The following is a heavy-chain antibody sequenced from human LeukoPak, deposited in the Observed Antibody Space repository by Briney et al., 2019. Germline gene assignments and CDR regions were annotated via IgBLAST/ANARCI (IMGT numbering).Heavy chain of an antibody. CDR3: AREEWWFDS. D-gene: IGHD2-8*01. J-gene: IGHJ5*01. CDR2: IKQDGSEK. CDR1: GFTFSSYG. V-gene: IGHV3-7*01. Sequence: PGRSLRLSCAASGFTFSSYGMHWVRQAPGKGLEWVANIKQDGSEKYYVDSLKGRFTISRDNAKNSLYLQMNSLRVEDTAVYYCAREEWWFDSWGQGTQVTVSS.